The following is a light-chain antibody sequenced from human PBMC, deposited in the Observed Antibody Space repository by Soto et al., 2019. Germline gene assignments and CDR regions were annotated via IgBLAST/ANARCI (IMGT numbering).Light chain of an antibody. CDR2: DVT. V-gene: IGLV2-11*02. CDR3: CSYAGSYTLV. Sequence: QSALTQPRSVSGSPGQSVTISCTGTGSDVGGYNYVSWYQQHPGKAPKLMINDVTTRPSGVPDRFSGSKSGNTASLTISGLQAEDEADYYCCSYAGSYTLVFGGGTKLTVL. CDR1: GSDVGGYNY. J-gene: IGLJ2*01.